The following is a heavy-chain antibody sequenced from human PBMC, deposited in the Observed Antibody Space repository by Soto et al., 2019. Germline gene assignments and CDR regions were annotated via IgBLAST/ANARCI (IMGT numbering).Heavy chain of an antibody. J-gene: IGHJ3*02. CDR2: ISGSGGST. V-gene: IGHV3-23*01. CDR1: GFTFSSYA. CDR3: ATVLTMVRGRRGLLDI. Sequence: GGSLRLSCAASGFTFSSYAMSWVHQAPGKGLEWVSAISGSGGSTYYADSVKGRFTISRDNSKNTLYLQMNSLRAEDTAVYYCATVLTMVRGRRGLLDIWAQGTIVPGSS. D-gene: IGHD3-10*01.